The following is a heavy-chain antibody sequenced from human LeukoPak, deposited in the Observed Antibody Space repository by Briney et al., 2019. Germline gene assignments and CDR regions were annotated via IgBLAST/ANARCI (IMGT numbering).Heavy chain of an antibody. CDR2: IYSGGKT. CDR3: ARESSSGYYLPY. D-gene: IGHD3-22*01. J-gene: IGHJ4*02. CDR1: GFIVSSDY. Sequence: GGSLRLSCAASGFIVSSDYMSWVRQGPGKGLEWVSVIYSGGKTYYADSVKGRFTISRDDSKNTLYLQMNSLTSEDTAVYYCARESSSGYYLPYGGQGTLVTVSS. V-gene: IGHV3-66*02.